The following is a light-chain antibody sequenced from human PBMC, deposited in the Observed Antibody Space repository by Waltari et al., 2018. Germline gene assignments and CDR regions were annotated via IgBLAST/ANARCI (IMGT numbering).Light chain of an antibody. Sequence: QSALTQPASVSGSPGQSITISCSGLGSAAGASESVSWHQHHPDKPPQVIIYDVTHRPSGVSDRFSASKSANTASLTSSRLQPEDEADYYCSSQTLDGLVLFGGGTRLTVL. CDR2: DVT. V-gene: IGLV2-14*03. CDR1: GSAAGASES. CDR3: SSQTLDGLVL. J-gene: IGLJ2*01.